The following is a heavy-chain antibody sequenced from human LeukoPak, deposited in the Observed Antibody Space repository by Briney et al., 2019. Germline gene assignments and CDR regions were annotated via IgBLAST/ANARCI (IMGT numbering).Heavy chain of an antibody. Sequence: SGGSLRLSCAASGLTFSRYWMSWVRQAPGKGLEWVANIRQDGSEKHYLDSVKGRITISRDNAKNSLYLQMNSLRVEDTAVYFCARWGSELPDDAFDIWGQGTMVTVSS. J-gene: IGHJ3*02. CDR2: IRQDGSEK. D-gene: IGHD6-25*01. CDR1: GLTFSRYW. CDR3: ARWGSELPDDAFDI. V-gene: IGHV3-7*01.